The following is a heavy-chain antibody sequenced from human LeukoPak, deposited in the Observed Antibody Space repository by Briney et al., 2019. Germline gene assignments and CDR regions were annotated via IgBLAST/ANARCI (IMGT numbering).Heavy chain of an antibody. J-gene: IGHJ4*02. D-gene: IGHD6-19*01. Sequence: PGGSLRLSCAASGFTFSSYAMSWVRQPPRKGREWVSAISGSGGSTYYADSVKGRFTISRDNSKNTLYLQMNSMRAEDTAVYYCAKAAVGLSFDYSREGTRVTVCS. V-gene: IGHV3-23*01. CDR2: ISGSGGST. CDR1: GFTFSSYA. CDR3: AKAAVGLSFDY.